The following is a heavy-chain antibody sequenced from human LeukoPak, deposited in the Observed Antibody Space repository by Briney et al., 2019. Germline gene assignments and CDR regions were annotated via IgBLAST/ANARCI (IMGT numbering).Heavy chain of an antibody. CDR3: ARGPAGDPFDH. D-gene: IGHD3-16*01. Sequence: GGSLRLSCAASGFTFRSYDMNRVRQAPGKGLEWVSFIGSSGSPIYYADSVKGRFTISRDNAKNSLYLQMSSLRVEDTAVYYCARGPAGDPFDHWGQGTLVTVSS. CDR1: GFTFRSYD. CDR2: IGSSGSPI. J-gene: IGHJ4*02. V-gene: IGHV3-48*03.